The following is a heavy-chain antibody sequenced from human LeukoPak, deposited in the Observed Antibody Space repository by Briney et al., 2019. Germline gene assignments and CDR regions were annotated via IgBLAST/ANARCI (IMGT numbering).Heavy chain of an antibody. D-gene: IGHD3-10*01. Sequence: SETLSLTCAVYGGSFSSSTYYWGWIRQPPGKGLEWIGSIYYSGSTYYNPSLKSRVAISVDTSKNQISLKLSSVTAADTAVYHCARDRLLWFGELDSWGQGTLVIVSS. CDR1: GGSFSSSTYY. J-gene: IGHJ5*01. CDR2: IYYSGST. V-gene: IGHV4-39*07. CDR3: ARDRLLWFGELDS.